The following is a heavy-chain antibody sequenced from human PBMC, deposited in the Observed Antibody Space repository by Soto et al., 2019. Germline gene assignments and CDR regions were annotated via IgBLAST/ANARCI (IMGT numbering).Heavy chain of an antibody. CDR3: ARDWLGKYFDY. CDR2: ISYDVSNK. D-gene: IGHD3-10*01. V-gene: IGHV3-33*01. Sequence: QVQLVESGGGAVQPGTSLRLSCAASGFSFSSFGMHWVRQAPGKGLEWVAVISYDVSNKDYVDSVKGRFTISRDNSKNMLYLQMNSRRAEDRAVYYCARDWLGKYFDYGGQGTLVTVSS. J-gene: IGHJ4*02. CDR1: GFSFSSFG.